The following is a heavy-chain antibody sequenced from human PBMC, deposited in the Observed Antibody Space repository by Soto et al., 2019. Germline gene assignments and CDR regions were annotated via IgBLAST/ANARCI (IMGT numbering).Heavy chain of an antibody. J-gene: IGHJ5*02. CDR3: AHRPGAQSRDENWFDP. CDR2: IYWDDDK. CDR1: GFSLSTSGVG. Sequence: QITLKESGPTLVKPTQTLTLTCTFSGFSLSTSGVGVGWIRQPPGKALEWLALIYWDDDKRYSPSLKSRLTITKDTSKNQVVLTMTNMDPVDTATYYCAHRPGAQSRDENWFDPWGQGTLVPVSS. V-gene: IGHV2-5*02. D-gene: IGHD3-10*01.